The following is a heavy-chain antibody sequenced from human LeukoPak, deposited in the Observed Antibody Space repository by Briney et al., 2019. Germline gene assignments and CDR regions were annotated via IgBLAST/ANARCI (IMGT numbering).Heavy chain of an antibody. CDR3: ARLRGGYNYALGPFDY. D-gene: IGHD5-18*01. J-gene: IGHJ4*02. CDR1: EFTFSSYS. Sequence: GGPLRLSCEASEFTFSSYSINWVRQAPGKGPAGVSSISSIRNYIYYADSVRGRFTISSDNARNSLYLQMNSLRAEDTAVYYCARLRGGYNYALGPFDYWGQGTLVTVSS. V-gene: IGHV3-21*01. CDR2: ISSIRNYI.